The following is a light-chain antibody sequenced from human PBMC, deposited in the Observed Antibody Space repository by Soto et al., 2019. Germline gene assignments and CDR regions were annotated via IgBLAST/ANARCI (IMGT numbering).Light chain of an antibody. CDR3: QQYGRSPFN. Sequence: IVLTHAPAELAVSLWGGANLSCSANQSVNSNYLAWFQQHPGQPPRLLIFGAFSRALGIPDRFSGSGTETDFTLSITRLEPEDFAVYYCQQYGRSPFNCGKGKRREIK. CDR1: QSVNSNY. CDR2: GAF. V-gene: IGKV3-20*01. J-gene: IGKJ5*01.